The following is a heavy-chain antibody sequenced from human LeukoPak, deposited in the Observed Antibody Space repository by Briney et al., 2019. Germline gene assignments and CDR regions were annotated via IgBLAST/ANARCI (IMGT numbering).Heavy chain of an antibody. D-gene: IGHD5-12*01. V-gene: IGHV4-4*02. CDR1: GGSISSYY. J-gene: IGHJ4*02. CDR2: IYHSGST. CDR3: ASGSGYSYYFDY. Sequence: SETLSLTCTVSGGSISSYYWSWVRQPPGKGLEWIGEIYHSGSTNYNPSLKSRVTISVDKSKNQFSLKLSSVTAADTAVYYCASGSGYSYYFDYWGQGTLVTVSS.